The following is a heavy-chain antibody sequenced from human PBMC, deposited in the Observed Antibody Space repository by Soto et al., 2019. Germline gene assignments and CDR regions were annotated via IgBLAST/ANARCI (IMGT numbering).Heavy chain of an antibody. CDR3: AREASTGLTVTPTAYYYYYMDV. V-gene: IGHV4-59*01. CDR2: IYYSGST. CDR1: GGSISSYY. J-gene: IGHJ6*03. Sequence: SETLSLTCTVSGGSISSYYWSWIRQPPGKGLEWIGYIYYSGSTNYNPSLKSRVTISVDTSKNQFSLKLSSVTAADTAVYYCAREASTGLTVTPTAYYYYYMDVWGKGTTVTVSS. D-gene: IGHD4-17*01.